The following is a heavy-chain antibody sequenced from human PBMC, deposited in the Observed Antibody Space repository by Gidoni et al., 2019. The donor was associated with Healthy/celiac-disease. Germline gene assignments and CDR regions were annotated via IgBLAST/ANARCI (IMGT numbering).Heavy chain of an antibody. V-gene: IGHV3-23*01. J-gene: IGHJ5*02. CDR3: AKSRDWNWVSVFDP. D-gene: IGHD1-7*01. CDR2: ISGIGGST. CDR1: GFTFSSDA. Sequence: EVQLLESGGGLVQPGGSLRLSCAASGFTFSSDAMSWVRQAPGKGLGWVSAISGIGGSTYYADSVKGRFTISRDNSKNTLYLQMNSLRAEDTAVYYCAKSRDWNWVSVFDPWGQGTLVTVSS.